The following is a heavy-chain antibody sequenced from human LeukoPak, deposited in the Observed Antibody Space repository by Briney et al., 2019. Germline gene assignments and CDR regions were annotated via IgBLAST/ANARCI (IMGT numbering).Heavy chain of an antibody. J-gene: IGHJ4*02. V-gene: IGHV4-34*01. Sequence: SETLSLTCAVYGGSFSGYYWSWIRQPPGKGLEWIGEINHSGSTNYNPSLKSRVTISVDTSKNQFSLKLSSVTAADTAVYYCERAWRQLVPFDYWGQGTLVTVSS. D-gene: IGHD6-13*01. CDR2: INHSGST. CDR1: GGSFSGYY. CDR3: ERAWRQLVPFDY.